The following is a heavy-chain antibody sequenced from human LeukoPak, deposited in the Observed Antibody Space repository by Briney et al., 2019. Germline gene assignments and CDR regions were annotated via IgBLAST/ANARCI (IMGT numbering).Heavy chain of an antibody. V-gene: IGHV3-23*01. CDR1: GFTFSSYA. D-gene: IGHD3-3*01. Sequence: GGSLRLSCAASGFTFSSYAMSWVRRAPGKGLEWVSAISGSRGRTYYADSVEGRFTMSRENSKNTLYLQMNSLRAEDTAVYYCAKGKTSITIFGTDYWGQGTLVTVSS. CDR3: AKGKTSITIFGTDY. J-gene: IGHJ4*02. CDR2: ISGSRGRT.